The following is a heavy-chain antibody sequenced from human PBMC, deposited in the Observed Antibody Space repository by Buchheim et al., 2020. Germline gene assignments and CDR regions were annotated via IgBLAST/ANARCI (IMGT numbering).Heavy chain of an antibody. Sequence: VQLVESGGGVVQPGRSLRLSCAASGFTFSSYGMHWVRQAPGKGLEWVAVIWYDGSNKYYADSVKGRFTISRDNSKNTLYLQMNSLRAEDTAVYYCARDWDCGGDFYTFDYWCQGTL. CDR3: ARDWDCGGDFYTFDY. CDR2: IWYDGSNK. D-gene: IGHD2-21*02. V-gene: IGHV3-33*01. J-gene: IGHJ4*02. CDR1: GFTFSSYG.